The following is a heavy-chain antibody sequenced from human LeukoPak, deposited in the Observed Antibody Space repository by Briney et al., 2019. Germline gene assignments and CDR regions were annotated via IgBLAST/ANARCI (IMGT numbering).Heavy chain of an antibody. CDR1: GYTFIGYY. CDR3: ARDRSTTSIDY. J-gene: IGHJ4*02. V-gene: IGHV1-2*02. CDR2: INPNSGGT. Sequence: ASVKVSCKASGYTFIGYYIHWVRQAPGQGLEWMGWINPNSGGTNYAQKFQGRVTMTRDTSISTAYMELSRLRSDDTAVYYCARDRSTTSIDYWGQGTLVTVSS. D-gene: IGHD2-2*01.